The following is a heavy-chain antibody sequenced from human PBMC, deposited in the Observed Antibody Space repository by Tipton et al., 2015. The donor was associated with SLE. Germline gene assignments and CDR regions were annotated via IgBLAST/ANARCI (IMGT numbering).Heavy chain of an antibody. CDR3: ARHHGSGWLYGLDV. D-gene: IGHD6-19*01. V-gene: IGHV4-59*08. J-gene: IGHJ6*02. CDR2: IYYREGT. CDR1: GDSINSYY. Sequence: TLSLTCTVSGDSINSYYWSWIRQPPGEGLEWIGYIYYREGTNYSPSLKSRVTISLDAPKNQPSLKLSSVTAADTAVYYCARHHGSGWLYGLDVWGQGTTVTVSS.